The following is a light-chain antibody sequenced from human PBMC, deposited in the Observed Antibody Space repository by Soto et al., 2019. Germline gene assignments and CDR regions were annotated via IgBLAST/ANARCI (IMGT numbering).Light chain of an antibody. CDR1: QSINIW. CDR3: HQYNDYSPWM. J-gene: IGKJ1*01. Sequence: DIQMTQSPSTLSASVGDRVTITCRASQSINIWLAWYQQKPGKAPKLLIYKASTLESGVPSRFSGSGSGTEFTLTISSLQPDDFATYYCHQYNDYSPWMFGQGTKVEI. CDR2: KAS. V-gene: IGKV1-5*03.